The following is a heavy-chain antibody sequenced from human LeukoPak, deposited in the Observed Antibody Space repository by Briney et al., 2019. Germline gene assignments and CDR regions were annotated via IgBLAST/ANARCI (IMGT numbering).Heavy chain of an antibody. D-gene: IGHD4/OR15-4a*01. CDR3: ARRAGAYSHPYDY. CDR1: GFTVSNYA. J-gene: IGHJ4*02. CDR2: ISSSSSYM. V-gene: IGHV3-21*04. Sequence: GSLRLSCEGSGFTVSNYAMNWVRQAPGEGLAWVASISSSSSYMYYAGSVKGRFTISRDNGKNSLYLQMNSLRAEDTAVYYCARRAGAYSHPYDYWGQGTLVTVSS.